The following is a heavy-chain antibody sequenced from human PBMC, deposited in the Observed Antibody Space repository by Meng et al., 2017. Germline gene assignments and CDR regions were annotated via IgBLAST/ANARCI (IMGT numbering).Heavy chain of an antibody. CDR3: AKHSGYDLGY. Sequence: GESLKISCAASGFTFSSYAMSWVRQAPGKGLEWVSAISGSGGSTYYADSVKGRFTISRDNSKNTLYLQMNSLRAEDTAVYYCAKHSGYDLGYLGQGTLVTVSS. D-gene: IGHD5-12*01. CDR2: ISGSGGST. V-gene: IGHV3-23*01. CDR1: GFTFSSYA. J-gene: IGHJ4*02.